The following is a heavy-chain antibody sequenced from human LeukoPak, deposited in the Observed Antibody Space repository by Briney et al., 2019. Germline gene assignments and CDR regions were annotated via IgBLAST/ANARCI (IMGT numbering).Heavy chain of an antibody. CDR2: IYHTGST. CDR3: ARAVDSSGFSCFQH. Sequence: PSETLSLTCTVSGHSIINSYYWGWIRQPPGKRLEWIGSIYHTGSTYYNPSLKSRITISVDTSKNQFSLKLKSVTAADTAVYYCARAVDSSGFSCFQHWGQGTLVTVSS. D-gene: IGHD3-22*01. J-gene: IGHJ1*01. V-gene: IGHV4-38-2*02. CDR1: GHSIINSYY.